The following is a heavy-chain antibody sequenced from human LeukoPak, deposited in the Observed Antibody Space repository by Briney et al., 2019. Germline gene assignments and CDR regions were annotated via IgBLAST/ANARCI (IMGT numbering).Heavy chain of an antibody. CDR2: INHSGSS. Sequence: SETLSLTCAVYGGSFSGYYWSWIRQPPGKGLEWIGEINHSGSSNYNPSRKSLGTISVDTAKTQVSLKLSSVTAADTAVYYCARSYDFWGRSKFDPWGQGTLVTVS. D-gene: IGHD3-3*01. V-gene: IGHV4-34*01. CDR1: GGSFSGYY. J-gene: IGHJ5*02. CDR3: ARSYDFWGRSKFDP.